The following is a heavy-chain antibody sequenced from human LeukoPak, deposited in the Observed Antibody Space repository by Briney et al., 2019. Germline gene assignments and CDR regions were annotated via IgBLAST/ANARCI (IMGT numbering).Heavy chain of an antibody. V-gene: IGHV7-4-1*02. CDR3: ARVCCSGGSCYSDYFDY. Sequence: ASVKVSRKASGYTFTSYAMNWVRQAPGQGLEWMGWINTNTGNPTYAQGFTGRFVFSLDTSVSTAYLQISSLKAEDTAVYYCARVCCSGGSCYSDYFDYWGQGTLVTVSS. J-gene: IGHJ4*02. D-gene: IGHD2-15*01. CDR2: INTNTGNP. CDR1: GYTFTSYA.